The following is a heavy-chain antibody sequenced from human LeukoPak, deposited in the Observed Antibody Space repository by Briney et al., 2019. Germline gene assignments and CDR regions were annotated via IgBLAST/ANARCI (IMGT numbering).Heavy chain of an antibody. Sequence: PGGSLRLSCAASAFTFSSYSMNWVRHAPGKGLEWVSSISSSSSYIYYADSVKGRFTISRDNAKNSLYLQMNSLRAEDTAVYYCASGADFWSGPNWFDPWGQGTLVTVSS. CDR3: ASGADFWSGPNWFDP. V-gene: IGHV3-21*01. CDR1: AFTFSSYS. CDR2: ISSSSSYI. D-gene: IGHD3-3*01. J-gene: IGHJ5*02.